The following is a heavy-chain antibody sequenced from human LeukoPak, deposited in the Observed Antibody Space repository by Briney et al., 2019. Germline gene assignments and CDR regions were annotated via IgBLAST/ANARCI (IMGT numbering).Heavy chain of an antibody. J-gene: IGHJ4*02. CDR3: ARENQNYYDSSGYYS. Sequence: PSETLSLTCTVSGGSISSGSYYWSWIRQPAGKGLEWIGRIYTSGSTNYNPYLKSRVTISVDTSKNQFSLKLSSVTAADTAVYYCARENQNYYDSSGYYSWGQGTLVTVSS. CDR2: IYTSGST. CDR1: GGSISSGSYY. D-gene: IGHD3-22*01. V-gene: IGHV4-61*02.